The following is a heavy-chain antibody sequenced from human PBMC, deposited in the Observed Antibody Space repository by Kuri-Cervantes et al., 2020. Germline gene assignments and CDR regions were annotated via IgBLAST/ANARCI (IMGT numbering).Heavy chain of an antibody. CDR2: ISSSSSYI. Sequence: LSLTCAASGFTFSSYSMNWVRQAPGKGLEWVSYISSSSSYIYYADSVKGRFTISRDNSKNTLYLQMNSLRAEDTAVYYCARDASGYGENYYYYGMDVWGQGTTVTVSS. CDR3: ARDASGYGENYYYYGMDV. CDR1: GFTFSSYS. J-gene: IGHJ6*02. D-gene: IGHD5-12*01. V-gene: IGHV3-21*01.